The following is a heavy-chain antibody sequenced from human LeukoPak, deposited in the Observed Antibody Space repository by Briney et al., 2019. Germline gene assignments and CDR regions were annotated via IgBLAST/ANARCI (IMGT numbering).Heavy chain of an antibody. Sequence: GESLKISCKGSGYSFTSYWIGWVRQLPGKGLEWMGIIYPGDSDTRYSPSFQGQATISADKSISTAYLQCSSLKASDTAMYYCARHGGSGVMTVDYWGQGTLVTVSS. CDR2: IYPGDSDT. CDR3: ARHGGSGVMTVDY. J-gene: IGHJ4*02. D-gene: IGHD3-16*01. CDR1: GYSFTSYW. V-gene: IGHV5-51*01.